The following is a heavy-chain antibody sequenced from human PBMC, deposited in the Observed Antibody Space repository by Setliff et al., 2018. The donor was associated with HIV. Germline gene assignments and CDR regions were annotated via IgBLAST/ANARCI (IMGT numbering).Heavy chain of an antibody. CDR3: VRRDVSFLFGQFDS. D-gene: IGHD3-10*02. Sequence: SETLSLTCDVSGYSINNVHYWGWIRQPPGKGLECLGNIYDGGTTYHNPSLKGRVTISIDTSKAQVSLKLISVTAADTAVYYCVRRDVSFLFGQFDSWGQGILVTVSS. CDR2: IYDGGTT. J-gene: IGHJ4*02. CDR1: GYSINNVHY. V-gene: IGHV4-38-2*01.